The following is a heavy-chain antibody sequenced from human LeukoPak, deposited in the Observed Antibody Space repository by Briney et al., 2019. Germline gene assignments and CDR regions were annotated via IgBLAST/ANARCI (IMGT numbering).Heavy chain of an antibody. CDR3: ARANYYDSSGYSY. CDR2: INHSGST. CDR1: GGSFSGYY. V-gene: IGHV4-34*01. D-gene: IGHD3-22*01. Sequence: NPSEILSLTCAVYGGSFSGYYWSWLRQPPGKGLEWIGEINHSGSTNYNPSLKSRVTISVDTSKNQFSLKLSSVTAADTAVYYCARANYYDSSGYSYWGQGTLVTVSS. J-gene: IGHJ4*02.